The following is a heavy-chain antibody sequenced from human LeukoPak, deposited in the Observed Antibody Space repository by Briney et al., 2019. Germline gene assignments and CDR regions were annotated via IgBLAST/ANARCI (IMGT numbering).Heavy chain of an antibody. D-gene: IGHD1-26*01. V-gene: IGHV4-34*01. CDR3: ARGRVGATSPLGY. J-gene: IGHJ4*02. CDR2: INHSGST. CDR1: GGSFSGYY. Sequence: SETLSLTCAVYGGSFSGYYWNWIRQPPGKGPEWIGEINHSGSTNYNPSLKSRVTISVDTSKNQFSLKLSSVTAADTAVYYCARGRVGATSPLGYWGQGTLVTVSS.